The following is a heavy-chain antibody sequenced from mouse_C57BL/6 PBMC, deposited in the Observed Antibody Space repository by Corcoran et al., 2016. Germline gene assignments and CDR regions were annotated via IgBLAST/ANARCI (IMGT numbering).Heavy chain of an antibody. CDR3: ARESLITTVVATGAMDY. CDR1: GYTFTDYY. J-gene: IGHJ4*01. D-gene: IGHD1-1*01. Sequence: EVQLQQSGPVLVKPGASVKMSCKASGYTFTDYYMNWVKQSHGKSLEWIGVINPYNGGTSYNQKFKGKATLTVDKSSSTAYMELNSLTSEDSAVYYCARESLITTVVATGAMDYWCQGTSVTVSS. CDR2: INPYNGGT. V-gene: IGHV1-19*01.